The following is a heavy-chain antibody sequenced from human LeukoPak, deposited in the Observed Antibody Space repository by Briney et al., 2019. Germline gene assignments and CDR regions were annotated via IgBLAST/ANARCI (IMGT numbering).Heavy chain of an antibody. CDR3: AKVIAMVVTPLDAFDI. CDR1: GFTFSDYF. CDR2: ISGSGGST. V-gene: IGHV3-23*01. Sequence: GGSLRLSCAASGFTFSDYFMTWIRQAPGEGLEWVSAISGSGGSTYYADSVEGRFTISRDNSKNTLYLQMNSLRAEDTAVYYCAKVIAMVVTPLDAFDIWGQGTMVTVSS. D-gene: IGHD4-23*01. J-gene: IGHJ3*02.